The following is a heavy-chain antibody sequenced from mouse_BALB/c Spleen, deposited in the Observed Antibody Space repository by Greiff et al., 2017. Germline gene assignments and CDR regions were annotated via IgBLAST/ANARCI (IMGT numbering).Heavy chain of an antibody. CDR1: GFTFSSYG. CDR2: INSNGGST. D-gene: IGHD2-1*01. Sequence: EVMLVESGGGLVQPGGSLKLSCAASGFTFSSYGMSWVRQTPDKRLELVATINSNGGSTYYPDSVKGRCTISRDNAKNTLYLQMSSLKSEDTAMYYCARDRYYGSSMDYWGQGTSVTVSS. J-gene: IGHJ4*01. CDR3: ARDRYYGSSMDY. V-gene: IGHV5-6-3*01.